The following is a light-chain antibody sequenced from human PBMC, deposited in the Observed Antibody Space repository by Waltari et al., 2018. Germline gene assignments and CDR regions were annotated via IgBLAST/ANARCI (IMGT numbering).Light chain of an antibody. V-gene: IGKV1-39*01. CDR2: SAS. CDR1: QSIASY. CDR3: QQSYTSPFT. J-gene: IGKJ3*01. Sequence: IELTQSPSYLSASVGYRVTITCQASQSIASYLNWYQQKPGKAPKFLIYSASSLQSGVPSRFSGSRSGTDFTLTINSLQPEDFAVYYCQQSYTSPFTFGPGTRVDIK.